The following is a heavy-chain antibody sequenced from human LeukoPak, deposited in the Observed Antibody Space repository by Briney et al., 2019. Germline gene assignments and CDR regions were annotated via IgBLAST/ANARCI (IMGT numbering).Heavy chain of an antibody. D-gene: IGHD2/OR15-2a*01. CDR2: INHSGST. CDR3: ASSMGNYNYGVDV. J-gene: IGHJ6*02. CDR1: GGSFSGYY. Sequence: SETLSLTCAVYGGSFSGYYWSWIRQPPGKGLEWIGEINHSGSTNYNPSLKSRVTISVDTSKNQFSLKLSSVTAADTAVYYCASSMGNYNYGVDVWGQGTTVTVSS. V-gene: IGHV4-34*01.